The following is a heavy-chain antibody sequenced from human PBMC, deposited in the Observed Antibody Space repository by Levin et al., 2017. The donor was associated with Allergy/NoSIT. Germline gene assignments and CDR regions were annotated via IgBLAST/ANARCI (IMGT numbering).Heavy chain of an antibody. Sequence: SETLSLTCTVSGGSISSYYWSWIRQPPGKGLEWIGYIYYSGSTNYNPSLKSRVTISVDTSKNQFSLKLSSVTAADTAVYYCARESGYSSGWTSRGRYFDYWGQGTLVTVSS. V-gene: IGHV4-59*01. CDR3: ARESGYSSGWTSRGRYFDY. CDR2: IYYSGST. D-gene: IGHD6-19*01. J-gene: IGHJ4*02. CDR1: GGSISSYY.